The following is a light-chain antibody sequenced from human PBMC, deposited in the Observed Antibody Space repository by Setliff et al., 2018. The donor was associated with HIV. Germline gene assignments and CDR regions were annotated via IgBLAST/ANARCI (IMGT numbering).Light chain of an antibody. V-gene: IGLV2-23*02. CDR1: SSDVGSYNL. CDR2: EVS. CDR3: CSYAGSSTYV. Sequence: QSALTQPASVSGSPGQSITISCTGTSSDVGSYNLVSWYQQHPGKAPKLMIYEVSKRPSGVSNRFAGSNSGNTASLTISVLQAEDEADYYCCSYAGSSTYVFGTGTKVTVL. J-gene: IGLJ1*01.